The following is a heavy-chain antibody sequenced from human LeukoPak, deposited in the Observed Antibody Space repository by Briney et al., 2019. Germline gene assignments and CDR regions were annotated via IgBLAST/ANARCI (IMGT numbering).Heavy chain of an antibody. V-gene: IGHV3-30-3*02. Sequence: GGSLRLSCAASGFTFSSYAMHWVRQAPGKGLEWVAVISYDGSNKYYADSVKGRFTISRDNSKNTLYLQMNSLRVEDTAVYYCAKQRDSGSLFDPWGQGTQVTVFS. CDR1: GFTFSSYA. CDR3: AKQRDSGSLFDP. CDR2: ISYDGSNK. D-gene: IGHD3-10*01. J-gene: IGHJ5*02.